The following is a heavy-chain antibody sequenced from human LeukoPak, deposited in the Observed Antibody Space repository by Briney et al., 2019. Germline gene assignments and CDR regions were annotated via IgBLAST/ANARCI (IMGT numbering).Heavy chain of an antibody. V-gene: IGHV4-39*01. D-gene: IGHD6-6*01. CDR1: GGSISRSIYF. CDR3: ARCIAARRDDAFDI. Sequence: SETLSLTCTVSGGSISRSIYFWGWIRQPPVKGLEWIWSIYYSGSTYYNPSLKSRVTISVDTSKNQFSLKLSSVTAADTAEYSCARCIAARRDDAFDIWGHGTMVTVSS. J-gene: IGHJ3*02. CDR2: IYYSGST.